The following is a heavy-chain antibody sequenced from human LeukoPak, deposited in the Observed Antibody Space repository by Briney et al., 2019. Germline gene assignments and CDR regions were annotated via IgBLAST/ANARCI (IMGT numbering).Heavy chain of an antibody. CDR3: ARDRGRRGITMRWDAFDI. J-gene: IGHJ3*02. CDR2: ISSGGGTR. Sequence: PVGSLRLSCAASGFTFSSYWMSWVRQAPGKRLEWVSYISSGGGTRSYADSVKGRFTIPRDNAKNSLYLQMNSLRAEDTAVYYCARDRGRRGITMRWDAFDIWGQGTMVTVSS. D-gene: IGHD3-22*01. V-gene: IGHV3-48*04. CDR1: GFTFSSYW.